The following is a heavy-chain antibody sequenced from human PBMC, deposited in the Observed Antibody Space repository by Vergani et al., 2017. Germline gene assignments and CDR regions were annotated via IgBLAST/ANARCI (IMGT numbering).Heavy chain of an antibody. CDR1: GFTFSSYS. J-gene: IGHJ3*02. Sequence: VQLVESGGGLVKPGGSLRLSCAASGFTFSSYSMNWVRQAPGKGLEWVSSISSSSSYIYYADSVKGRFTISRDNAKNSLYLQMNSLRAEDTAVYYCAGASGHYGDHGAFDIWGQGTMVTVSS. CDR2: ISSSSSYI. CDR3: AGASGHYGDHGAFDI. V-gene: IGHV3-21*01. D-gene: IGHD4-17*01.